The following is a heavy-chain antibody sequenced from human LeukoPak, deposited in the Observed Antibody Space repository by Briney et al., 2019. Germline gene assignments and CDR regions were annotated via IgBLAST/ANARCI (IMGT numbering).Heavy chain of an antibody. CDR2: ISSSSYI. D-gene: IGHD3-10*01. CDR1: GFTFSSYS. CDR3: ARDLMGLWFGGPDY. Sequence: NPGGSLRLSCAASGFTFSSYSMNWVRQAPGKGLEWVSSISSSSYIYYADSVKGRFTISRDNPKNSLYLQMNSLRAEDTAVYYCARDLMGLWFGGPDYWGQGTLVTVSS. V-gene: IGHV3-21*01. J-gene: IGHJ4*02.